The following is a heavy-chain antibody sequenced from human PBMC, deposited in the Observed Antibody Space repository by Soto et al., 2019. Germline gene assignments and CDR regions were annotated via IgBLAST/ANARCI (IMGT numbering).Heavy chain of an antibody. Sequence: GGSLRLSCAASGFTFSSYWMHWVRQAPGKGLVWVSRINSDGSTTTYADSVKGRLTISRDNAKNTVYLQMNSLRAEDTAVYYCVRAVYGMDVWGQGTLVTVSS. V-gene: IGHV3-74*01. CDR2: INSDGSTT. CDR3: VRAVYGMDV. J-gene: IGHJ6*02. CDR1: GFTFSSYW.